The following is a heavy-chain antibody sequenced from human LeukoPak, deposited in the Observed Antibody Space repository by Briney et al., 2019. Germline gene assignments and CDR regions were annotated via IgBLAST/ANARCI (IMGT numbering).Heavy chain of an antibody. CDR3: ARERVPPYYMDV. CDR2: IYYSGST. D-gene: IGHD4/OR15-4a*01. CDR1: GGSISSHY. Sequence: SETLSLICTVSGGSISSHYWSWIRQPPGKGLEWIGYIYYSGSTNYNPSLKSRVTISVDTSKNQFSLKLSSVTAADTAVYYCARERVPPYYMDVWGKGTTVTVSS. J-gene: IGHJ6*03. V-gene: IGHV4-59*11.